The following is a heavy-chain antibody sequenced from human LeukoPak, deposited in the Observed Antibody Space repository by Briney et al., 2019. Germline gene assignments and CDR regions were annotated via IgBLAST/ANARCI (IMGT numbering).Heavy chain of an antibody. V-gene: IGHV3-48*03. D-gene: IGHD3-10*01. CDR3: TRGGSYGSGGYEAFGI. CDR2: ISSRCSTI. Sequence: GGSLRPSCAVSRFASRNFVTDGVRQAPGKGLEWVSYISSRCSTIYYADSVKGRFTISRDNAKNSLHLQINRLRAANTPAYYSTRGGSYGSGGYEAFGIWGQGTMVTVSS. J-gene: IGHJ3*02. CDR1: RFASRNFV.